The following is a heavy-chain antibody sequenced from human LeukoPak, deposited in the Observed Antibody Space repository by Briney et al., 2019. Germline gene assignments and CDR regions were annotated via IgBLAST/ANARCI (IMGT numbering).Heavy chain of an antibody. CDR2: INPSGGST. V-gene: IGHV1-46*01. J-gene: IGHJ4*02. Sequence: ASVKVSCTASGYTFTSYYMHWVRQAPGQGLEWMGIINPSGGSTSYAQKFQGRVTMTRDTSTSTVYMELSSLRSEDTAVYYCARDRGGYNRPIYYFDYWGQGTLVTVSS. CDR3: ARDRGGYNRPIYYFDY. D-gene: IGHD5-24*01. CDR1: GYTFTSYY.